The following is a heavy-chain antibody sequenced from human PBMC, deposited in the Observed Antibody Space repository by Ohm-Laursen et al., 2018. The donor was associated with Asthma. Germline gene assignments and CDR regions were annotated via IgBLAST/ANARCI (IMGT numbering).Heavy chain of an antibody. V-gene: IGHV3-30-3*01. CDR2: ISYDGSNK. Sequence: SLRLSCAASGFTFSSYAMHWVRQAPGKGLEWVAVISYDGSNKYYADSVKGRFTISRDNSKNTLYLQMNSLRAEDTAVYYCAGVTGSNFDYWGQGTLVTVSP. D-gene: IGHD3-9*01. CDR3: AGVTGSNFDY. CDR1: GFTFSSYA. J-gene: IGHJ4*02.